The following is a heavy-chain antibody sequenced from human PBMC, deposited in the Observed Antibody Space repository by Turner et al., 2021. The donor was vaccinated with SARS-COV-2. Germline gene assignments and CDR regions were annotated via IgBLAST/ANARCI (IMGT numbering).Heavy chain of an antibody. J-gene: IGHJ4*02. Sequence: EVQLVESGGGLVQPGGSLRLSCPASGFTVSSNYMNWVRQAPGKGREGVAVIDSGGSTYYADSVKGRFTISRDNSKNTLYLQMNSLRAEDTALYYCARDLGGTSSLGGYFDYWGQGTLVTVSS. CDR2: IDSGGST. D-gene: IGHD2-2*01. CDR1: GFTVSSNY. V-gene: IGHV3-66*02. CDR3: ARDLGGTSSLGGYFDY.